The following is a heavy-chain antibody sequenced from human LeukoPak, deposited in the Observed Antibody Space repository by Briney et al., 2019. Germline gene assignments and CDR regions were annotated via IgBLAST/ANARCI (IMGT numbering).Heavy chain of an antibody. CDR1: GFTVSSNY. V-gene: IGHV3-53*01. CDR3: ARDLRWDFDY. Sequence: GGSLRLSCAASGFTVSSNYMSWVRQAPGKGLEWVSVIYSGGSTYYADSVKGRFTISRDNAKNSLYLQMNSLRAEDTAVYYCARDLRWDFDYWGQGTLVTVSS. D-gene: IGHD2-21*01. CDR2: IYSGGST. J-gene: IGHJ4*02.